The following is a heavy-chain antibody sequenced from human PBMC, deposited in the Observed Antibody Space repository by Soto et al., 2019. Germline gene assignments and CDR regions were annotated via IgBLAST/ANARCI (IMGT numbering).Heavy chain of an antibody. J-gene: IGHJ6*02. V-gene: IGHV3-30-3*01. D-gene: IGHD4-17*01. CDR3: ARVSDCGGNGVGYYYGMDV. Sequence: QVQLVESGGGVVQPGRSLRLSCAASGFTFSSYAMHWVRQAPGKGLEWVAVISYDGSNKYYADSVKGRFTISRDNSKNTLYLQMNSLRAEDTAVYYCARVSDCGGNGVGYYYGMDVWGQGTTVTVSS. CDR2: ISYDGSNK. CDR1: GFTFSSYA.